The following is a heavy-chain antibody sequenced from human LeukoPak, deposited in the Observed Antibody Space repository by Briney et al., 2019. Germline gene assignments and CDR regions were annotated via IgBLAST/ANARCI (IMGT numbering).Heavy chain of an antibody. D-gene: IGHD6-19*01. J-gene: IGHJ4*02. CDR2: FDPEDGET. Sequence: ASVKVSCKVAGYTLTELSMHWVRQAPGKGLEWMGGFDPEDGETIYAQKFQGRVAMTEDTSTDTAYMEPSSLRSEDTAVYYCATIPSRVAVARPFDYWGQGTLVIVSS. V-gene: IGHV1-24*01. CDR3: ATIPSRVAVARPFDY. CDR1: GYTLTELS.